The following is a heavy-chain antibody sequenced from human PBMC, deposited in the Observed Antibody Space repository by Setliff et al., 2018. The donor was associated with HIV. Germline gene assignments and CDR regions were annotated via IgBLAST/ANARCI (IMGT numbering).Heavy chain of an antibody. V-gene: IGHV4-34*01. CDR2: IYYSGST. CDR3: VRYCSGGTCYDIDY. CDR1: GGSFSGYF. J-gene: IGHJ4*02. Sequence: SETLSLTCAVYGGSFSGYFWSWVRQPPGKGLEWIGSIYYSGSTYYNPSLKSRVTTSVDTSKNQFSLKLSSVTAADTAVYYCVRYCSGGTCYDIDYWGQGTVVTVSS. D-gene: IGHD2-15*01.